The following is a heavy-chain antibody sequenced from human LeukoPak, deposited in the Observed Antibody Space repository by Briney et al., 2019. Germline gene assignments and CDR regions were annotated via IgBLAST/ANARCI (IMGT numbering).Heavy chain of an antibody. J-gene: IGHJ4*02. Sequence: GASVKVSCKASGYTFTGYYMHWVRQAPAQGLEWMGWINPNSGGTNYAQKFQGRVTMTRDTSISTAYMELSRLRSDDTAVYYCATCYYDSSGFDYWGQGTLVTVSS. V-gene: IGHV1-2*02. D-gene: IGHD3-22*01. CDR3: ATCYYDSSGFDY. CDR2: INPNSGGT. CDR1: GYTFTGYY.